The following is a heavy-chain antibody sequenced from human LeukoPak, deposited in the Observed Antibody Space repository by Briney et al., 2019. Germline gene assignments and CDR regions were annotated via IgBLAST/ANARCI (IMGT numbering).Heavy chain of an antibody. J-gene: IGHJ4*02. CDR1: GFTFSGYT. CDR2: ISSSSSSI. D-gene: IGHD1-1*01. V-gene: IGHV3-21*01. CDR3: ARSGYNWNDVIFFDY. Sequence: GGSLRLSCAASGFTFSGYTMNWVRQAPGKGLEWVSSISSSSSSIYYADSVKGRFTISRDNAKNSLYLQMNSLRAEDTAVYYCARSGYNWNDVIFFDYWGQGSLVTVSS.